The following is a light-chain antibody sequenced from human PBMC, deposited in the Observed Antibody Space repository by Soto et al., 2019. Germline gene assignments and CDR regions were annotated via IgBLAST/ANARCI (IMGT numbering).Light chain of an antibody. CDR1: QTVSAN. Sequence: QMTQSPSSLPVTVGAGASITCRASQTVSANLNWYRQKPGKAPKLLIYAASSWQSGVPARFSGSGSGTDFTLTVSSLQPEDFATYYCQQSYSTPLTFGRGTKVDIK. J-gene: IGKJ1*01. CDR3: QQSYSTPLT. CDR2: AAS. V-gene: IGKV1-39*01.